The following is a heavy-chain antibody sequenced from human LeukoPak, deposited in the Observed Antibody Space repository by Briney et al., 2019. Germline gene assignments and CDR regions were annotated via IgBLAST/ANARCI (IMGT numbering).Heavy chain of an antibody. CDR1: GFTFSSYW. V-gene: IGHV3-74*01. Sequence: GGSLRLSCAASGFTFSSYWMHWVRQAPGKGLVWVSRISGDGSITTYADSVKGRFTISRDNAKNTLFLRMNSLRVEDTAVYYCARAYIKAFDYWGQGTLVTVSS. D-gene: IGHD3-16*01. J-gene: IGHJ4*02. CDR3: ARAYIKAFDY. CDR2: ISGDGSIT.